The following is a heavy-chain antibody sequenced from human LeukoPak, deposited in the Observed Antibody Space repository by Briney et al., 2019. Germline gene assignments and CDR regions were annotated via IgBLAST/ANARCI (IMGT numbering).Heavy chain of an antibody. V-gene: IGHV3-30*18. J-gene: IGHJ3*02. Sequence: PGRSLRLSCAASGFTFSSYGMHWVRQAPGKGLEWVAVISYDGSNKYYADSVKGRFTISRDNSKNTLYLQMNSLRAEDTAVYYCAKDVRYSYGYRPVGAFDIWGQGTMVTVSS. CDR3: AKDVRYSYGYRPVGAFDI. CDR2: ISYDGSNK. D-gene: IGHD5-18*01. CDR1: GFTFSSYG.